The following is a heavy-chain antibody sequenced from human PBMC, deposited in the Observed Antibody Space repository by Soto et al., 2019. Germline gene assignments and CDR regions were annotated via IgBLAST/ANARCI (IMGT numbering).Heavy chain of an antibody. CDR2: IIPIFGTA. D-gene: IGHD2-21*02. CDR1: GGTFSSYA. CDR3: ARVGGDCGGDCYSYGMDV. J-gene: IGHJ6*02. Sequence: QVQLVQSGAEVKKPGSSVKVSCKASGGTFSSYAISWVRQAPGQGLEWMGGIIPIFGTANYAHKFQGRVTITADEATSTAYMELRRLRCEDTAVYYCARVGGDCGGDCYSYGMDVWGQGATVTVSS. V-gene: IGHV1-69*01.